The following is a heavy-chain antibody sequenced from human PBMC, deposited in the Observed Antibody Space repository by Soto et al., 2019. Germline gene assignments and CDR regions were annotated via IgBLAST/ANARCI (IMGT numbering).Heavy chain of an antibody. D-gene: IGHD3-16*01. Sequence: GGSLRLSCAASGFTFSSYAMSWVRQAPGKGLEWVSAISGSGGSTYYADSVKGRFTISRDNSKNTLYLQMNSLRAEDTAVYYCAKSGGGGPPNYYGMDVWGQGTTVTV. CDR3: AKSGGGGPPNYYGMDV. CDR1: GFTFSSYA. CDR2: ISGSGGST. J-gene: IGHJ6*02. V-gene: IGHV3-23*01.